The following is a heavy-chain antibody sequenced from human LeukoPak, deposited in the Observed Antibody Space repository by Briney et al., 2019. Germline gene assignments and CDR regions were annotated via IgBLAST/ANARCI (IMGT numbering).Heavy chain of an antibody. CDR1: GGSISSYY. J-gene: IGHJ2*01. D-gene: IGHD3-22*01. CDR3: ARGYYDSSGYLYWYFDL. Sequence: SETLSLTCTVSGGSISSYYWSWIRQPAGKGLEWIGRIYTSGSTNYNPSLKSRVTMSVDTSKNQLSLKLSSVTAADTAVYYCARGYYDSSGYLYWYFDLWGRGTLVTVSS. V-gene: IGHV4-4*07. CDR2: IYTSGST.